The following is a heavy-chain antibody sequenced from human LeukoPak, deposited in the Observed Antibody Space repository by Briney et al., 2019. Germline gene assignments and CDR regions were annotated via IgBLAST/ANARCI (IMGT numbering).Heavy chain of an antibody. CDR2: ISYDGSNK. Sequence: GRSLRLSCAASGFTFSSYGMHWVRQAPGKGLERVAVISYDGSNKYYADSVKGRFTISRDNSKNTLYLQVNSLRAEDTAVYCCAKDPGVAVAGTRQFDYWGQGTLVTVSS. CDR1: GFTFSSYG. V-gene: IGHV3-30*18. CDR3: AKDPGVAVAGTRQFDY. J-gene: IGHJ4*02. D-gene: IGHD6-19*01.